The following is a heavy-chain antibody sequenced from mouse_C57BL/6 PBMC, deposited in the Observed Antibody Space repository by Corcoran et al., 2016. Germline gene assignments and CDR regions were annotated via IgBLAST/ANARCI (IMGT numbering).Heavy chain of an antibody. CDR1: GFNINNTY. D-gene: IGHD1-1*01. Sequence: EVQLQQSVAELVRPGASVKLSCTASGFNINNTYMHWVKQRPEQGLEWIGRIDPANGNTKYAPKFQGKATITADTSSNTAYLQLSSLTSEDTASYYCARGDYGSNPFAYWGQGTLVTVSA. CDR3: ARGDYGSNPFAY. J-gene: IGHJ3*01. CDR2: IDPANGNT. V-gene: IGHV14-3*01.